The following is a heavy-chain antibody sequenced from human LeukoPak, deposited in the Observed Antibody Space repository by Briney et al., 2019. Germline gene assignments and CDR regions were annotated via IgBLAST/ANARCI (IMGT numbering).Heavy chain of an antibody. J-gene: IGHJ4*02. CDR1: AFTFSDYS. CDR2: ISGRSSTI. Sequence: SRGSLRLSCAASAFTFSDYSMNWVRQAPGKGLEWVSYISGRSSTIYYADSVKGRFTISRDNAKNSMYLQMNSLRAEDTAVYYCARDRIKSGSYYFDYWGQGTLVTVSS. D-gene: IGHD1-26*01. CDR3: ARDRIKSGSYYFDY. V-gene: IGHV3-48*01.